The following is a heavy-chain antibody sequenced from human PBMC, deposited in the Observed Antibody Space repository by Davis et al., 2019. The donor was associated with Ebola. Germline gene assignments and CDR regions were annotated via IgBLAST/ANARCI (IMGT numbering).Heavy chain of an antibody. V-gene: IGHV3-48*01. CDR2: ISSSSSTI. Sequence: GGSLRLSCAASGFTFSSYSMNWVRQAPGKGLEWVSYISSSSSTIYYADSVKGRFTISRDNAKNSLYLQMNSLRAEDTAVYYCARASRRDGYNYRYYFDYWGQGTLVTVSS. CDR3: ARASRRDGYNYRYYFDY. D-gene: IGHD5-24*01. J-gene: IGHJ4*02. CDR1: GFTFSSYS.